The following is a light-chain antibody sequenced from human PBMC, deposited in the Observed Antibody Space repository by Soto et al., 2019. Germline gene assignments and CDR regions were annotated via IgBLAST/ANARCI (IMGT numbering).Light chain of an antibody. CDR2: DAS. CDR3: QQYDTYSRT. V-gene: IGKV1-5*01. Sequence: DIQMTQSPSTLSASVGDRVIITCRPSQSISNWLAWYQQKPGKAPKLLISDASNLASGIPARFSGSGFGTEFTLTISSLQPDDFATYCCQQYDTYSRTFCQGTKVEIK. CDR1: QSISNW. J-gene: IGKJ2*01.